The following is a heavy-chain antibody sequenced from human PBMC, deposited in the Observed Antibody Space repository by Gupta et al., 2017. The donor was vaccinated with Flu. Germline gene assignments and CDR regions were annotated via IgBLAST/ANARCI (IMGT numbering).Heavy chain of an antibody. J-gene: IGHJ4*02. CDR2: IYPGDSDT. CDR3: ARPDRDGFNSFDY. CDR1: GYTFSNFW. Sequence: VQLVQSGAELKKPGESLKLSCQASGYTFSNFWICWVRQMPGKGLDWIGIIYPGDSDTTYSPSFQGHVTISVDTSINTAYLHWNSLEASDTAIYYCARPDRDGFNSFDYWGPGVLVTVSS. V-gene: IGHV5-51*03. D-gene: IGHD5-12*01.